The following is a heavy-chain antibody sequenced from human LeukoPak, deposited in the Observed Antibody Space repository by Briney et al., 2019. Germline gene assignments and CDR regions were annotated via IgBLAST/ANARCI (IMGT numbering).Heavy chain of an antibody. CDR2: TGGSGHKT. CDR3: ARDRRRGVRSFDY. V-gene: IGHV3-23*01. CDR1: GFIFSNYV. J-gene: IGHJ4*02. D-gene: IGHD3-10*01. Sequence: GGSLRLSCAASGFIFSNYVMNWVRQAPGKGLEWVSATGGSGHKTFYADSVKGRFTISRDNAKNSLYLQMNSLRAEDMAVYYCARDRRRGVRSFDYWGQGTLVTVSS.